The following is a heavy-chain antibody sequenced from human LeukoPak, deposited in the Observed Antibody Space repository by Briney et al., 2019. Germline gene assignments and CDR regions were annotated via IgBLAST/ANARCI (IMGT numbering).Heavy chain of an antibody. CDR2: IIPILGIA. Sequence: SVKVSCKASGGTFSSYAISWVRQAPGQGLEWMGRIIPILGIANYAQKFQGRVTITADKSTSTAYMELTSLRSEDTAVYYCARTPDYYDSSGYDYWGQGTLVTVSS. V-gene: IGHV1-69*04. D-gene: IGHD3-22*01. CDR3: ARTPDYYDSSGYDY. CDR1: GGTFSSYA. J-gene: IGHJ4*02.